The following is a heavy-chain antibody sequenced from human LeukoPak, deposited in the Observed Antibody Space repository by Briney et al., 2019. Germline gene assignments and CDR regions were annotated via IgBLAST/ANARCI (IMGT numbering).Heavy chain of an antibody. CDR2: ISGSGGST. D-gene: IGHD3-22*01. Sequence: GGSLRLCCAASGFTFSSYAMSWVRQAPGKGLEWVSAISGSGGSTYYADSVKGRFTISRDNSKNTLYLQMNSLRAEDTAVYYCAKDQYDSSGYYERGADYWGRGTLVTVSS. CDR3: AKDQYDSSGYYERGADY. CDR1: GFTFSSYA. J-gene: IGHJ4*02. V-gene: IGHV3-23*01.